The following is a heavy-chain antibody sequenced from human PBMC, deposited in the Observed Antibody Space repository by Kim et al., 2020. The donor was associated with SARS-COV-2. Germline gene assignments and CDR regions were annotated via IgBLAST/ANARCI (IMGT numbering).Heavy chain of an antibody. Sequence: ASVKVSCKASGYTFNTYDISWVRQAPGQGLEWVGRISTYSGHTNQAQRLQGRLTMSTDTSTGTAYLEVRRLTSDDTAVYYCARDASGYYDSWNGNLFDYWGQGTLVTVSS. V-gene: IGHV1-18*04. D-gene: IGHD3-3*01. J-gene: IGHJ4*02. CDR3: ARDASGYYDSWNGNLFDY. CDR1: GYTFNTYD. CDR2: ISTYSGHT.